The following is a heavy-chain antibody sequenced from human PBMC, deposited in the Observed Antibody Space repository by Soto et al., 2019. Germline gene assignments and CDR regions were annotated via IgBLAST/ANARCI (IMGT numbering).Heavy chain of an antibody. CDR3: AGEAGPDRWFDP. D-gene: IGHD6-19*01. J-gene: IGHJ5*02. CDR1: GASISSYF. Sequence: QVQLQESGPGLVEPSETLSLTCTVSGASISSYFWTWIRQPAGKGLDWIGRISTSGTTNYNPSLKSRVTRSVDTSKNPFSLNLSSVTAADPAVYYCAGEAGPDRWFDPWGQGTLVTVSS. CDR2: ISTSGTT. V-gene: IGHV4-4*07.